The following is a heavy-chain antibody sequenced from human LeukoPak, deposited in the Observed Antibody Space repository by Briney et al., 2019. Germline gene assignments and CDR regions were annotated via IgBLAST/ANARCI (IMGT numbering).Heavy chain of an antibody. D-gene: IGHD3-16*01. J-gene: IGHJ3*02. CDR2: MNPNSGNT. V-gene: IGHV1-8*01. Sequence: ASVKVSCKASGYTFTSYDINWVRHATGQGLEWMGWMNPNSGNTGYAQKFQGRVTMTRNTSISTAYMELSSLRSEDTAVYYCARPLKVTARRKPSNDAFDIWGQGTMVTVSS. CDR1: GYTFTSYD. CDR3: ARPLKVTARRKPSNDAFDI.